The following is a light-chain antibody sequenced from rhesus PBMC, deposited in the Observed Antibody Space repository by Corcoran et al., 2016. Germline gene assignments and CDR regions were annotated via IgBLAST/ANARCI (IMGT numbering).Light chain of an antibody. CDR1: QDSSKW. J-gene: IGKJ1*01. V-gene: IGKV1-21*01. CDR2: KAS. CDR3: QQHHTTPRT. Sequence: DIQMTQSPSSLSASVGDRVTITCRASQDSSKWIAWYQQQTGKAPNILIYKASTLQSGVQSRFGGQGSGTEFTLTISSLQPEDFATYYCQQHHTTPRTFGLGTKGEI.